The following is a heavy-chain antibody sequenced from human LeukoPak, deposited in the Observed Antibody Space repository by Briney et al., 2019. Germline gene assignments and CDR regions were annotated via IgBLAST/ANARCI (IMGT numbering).Heavy chain of an antibody. CDR2: TSSSDAGT. CDR1: GFILSTYA. Sequence: PGGSLRLSCAASGFILSTYAMSWVRQTPGKGLECVAATSSSDAGTYHADSVRGRFTIPRDNSKNTLYLQMNSLRAEDAAVYFWPKTPVPPCRGAYCYPFASWGKGTLVPSPQ. J-gene: IGHJ4*02. V-gene: IGHV3-23*01. CDR3: PKTPVPPCRGAYCYPFAS. D-gene: IGHD3-22*01.